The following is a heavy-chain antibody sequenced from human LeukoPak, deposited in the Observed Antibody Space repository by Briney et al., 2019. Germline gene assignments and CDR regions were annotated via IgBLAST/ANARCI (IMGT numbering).Heavy chain of an antibody. V-gene: IGHV3-53*01. Sequence: GGSLRLSCAASGFTVITNDMTWVRQAPGKGLEWVSVLYSDGNTKYADAVEGRFTISRDNSKNTLYLEMNSLSPDDTAVYYCARGVEPLAANTLAYWGQGTLVTVSS. D-gene: IGHD1-14*01. J-gene: IGHJ4*02. CDR1: GFTVITND. CDR3: ARGVEPLAANTLAY. CDR2: LYSDGNT.